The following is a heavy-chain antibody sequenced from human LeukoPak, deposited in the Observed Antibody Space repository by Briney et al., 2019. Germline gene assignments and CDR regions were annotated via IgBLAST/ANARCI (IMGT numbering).Heavy chain of an antibody. CDR1: GYSISSGYY. CDR2: IYHSGST. D-gene: IGHD3-10*01. J-gene: IGHJ4*02. V-gene: IGHV4-38-2*02. CDR3: ARGRYSGSNIDY. Sequence: SETLSLTCTVSGYSISSGYYWGWIRQPPGKGLEWIGSIYHSGSTYYNPSLKSRVTISVDTSKNQFSLKLSSVTAADTAVYYCARGRYSGSNIDYWGQGTLVTVSS.